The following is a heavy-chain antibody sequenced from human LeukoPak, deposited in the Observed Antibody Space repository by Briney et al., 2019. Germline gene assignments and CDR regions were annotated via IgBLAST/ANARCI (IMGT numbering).Heavy chain of an antibody. Sequence: GGSLRPSCAASGFTFSSNWVKWVRQAPGKGLEWVANINQDGSEKYYVDSVKGRFTISRDNAQNSVYLQMNSLRAEDTAVYYCASGAGAADYWGQGTLVTVSS. CDR1: GFTFSSNW. V-gene: IGHV3-7*01. J-gene: IGHJ4*02. CDR3: ASGAGAADY. D-gene: IGHD4/OR15-4a*01. CDR2: INQDGSEK.